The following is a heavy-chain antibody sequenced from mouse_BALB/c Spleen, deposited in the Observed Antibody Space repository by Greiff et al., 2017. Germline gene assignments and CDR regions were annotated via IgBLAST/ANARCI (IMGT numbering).Heavy chain of an antibody. J-gene: IGHJ3*01. CDR2: IYPGDGDT. Sequence: VKLMESGAELARPGASVKLSCKASGYTFTSYWMQWVKQRPGQGLEWIGAIYPGDGDTRYTQKFKGKATLTADKSSSTAYMQLSSLASEDSAVYYCGGGYGPAWFAYWGQGTLVTVSA. V-gene: IGHV1-87*01. CDR1: GYTFTSYW. D-gene: IGHD1-1*01. CDR3: GGGYGPAWFAY.